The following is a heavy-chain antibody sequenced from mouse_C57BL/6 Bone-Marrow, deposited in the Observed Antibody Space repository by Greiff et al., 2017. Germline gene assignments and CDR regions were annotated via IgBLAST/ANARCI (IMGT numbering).Heavy chain of an antibody. Sequence: ESGAELVMPGASVKLSCKASGYTFTSYWMHWVKQRPGQGLEWIGEIDPSDSYTNYNQKFKGKSTLTVDKSSSTAYMQLSSLTSEDSAVYYCARDGYPFAYWGQGTLVTVSA. CDR3: ARDGYPFAY. CDR2: IDPSDSYT. CDR1: GYTFTSYW. V-gene: IGHV1-69*01. D-gene: IGHD2-3*01. J-gene: IGHJ3*01.